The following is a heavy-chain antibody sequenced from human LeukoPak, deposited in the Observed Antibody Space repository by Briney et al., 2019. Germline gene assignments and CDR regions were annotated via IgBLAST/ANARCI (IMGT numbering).Heavy chain of an antibody. CDR3: ARGAPDFDIVVVPAAVLRGWFDP. CDR2: INHSGST. J-gene: IGHJ5*02. D-gene: IGHD2-2*01. Sequence: SETLSLTCAVYGGSFSGYYWSWIRQPPGKGLEWIGEINHSGSTNYNPSLKSRVTISVDTCKNQFSLKLSSVTAADTAVYYCARGAPDFDIVVVPAAVLRGWFDPWGQGTLVTVSS. V-gene: IGHV4-34*01. CDR1: GGSFSGYY.